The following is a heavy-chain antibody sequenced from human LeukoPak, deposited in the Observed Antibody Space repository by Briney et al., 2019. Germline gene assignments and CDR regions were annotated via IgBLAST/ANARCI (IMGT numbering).Heavy chain of an antibody. V-gene: IGHV4-59*08. D-gene: IGHD4-11*01. Sequence: SETLSLTCTVSGDSISSYYWNWLRQPPGKALEWIGYVYHSGSTNNNPSLKSRVTISVDTSKNQFSLKLSSVTAADTAVYYCARHPYYSNSYFDYWGQGTLVTVSS. CDR3: ARHPYYSNSYFDY. J-gene: IGHJ4*02. CDR1: GDSISSYY. CDR2: VYHSGST.